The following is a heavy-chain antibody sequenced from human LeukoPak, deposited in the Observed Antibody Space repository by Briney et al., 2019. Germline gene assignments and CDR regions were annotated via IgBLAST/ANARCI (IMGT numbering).Heavy chain of an antibody. J-gene: IGHJ4*02. V-gene: IGHV4-31*03. CDR3: AARSSSWFFVDY. CDR1: GGSISSGGYY. Sequence: PSETLSLTCTVSGGSISSGGYYWSWIRQHPGKGLEWIGYIYYSGSTYYNPSLKSRVTISVDTSKNQFSLKLSSVTAADTAVYYCAARSSSWFFVDYWGQGTLVTVSS. D-gene: IGHD6-13*01. CDR2: IYYSGST.